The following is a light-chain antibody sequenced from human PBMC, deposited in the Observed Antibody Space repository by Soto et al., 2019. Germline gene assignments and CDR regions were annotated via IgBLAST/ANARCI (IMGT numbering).Light chain of an antibody. CDR1: QNIRHY. J-gene: IGKJ2*01. CDR2: KAS. CDR3: QQSHSTPYT. Sequence: DIQMTQSPSSLSASVGDRVTIPCRASQNIRHYLNWYQQKPGKAPKLLIFKASYLQSELPSRFSGSGSGTDFNVTISSLKPEDFATYYCQQSHSTPYTFGPGTKLEIK. V-gene: IGKV1-39*01.